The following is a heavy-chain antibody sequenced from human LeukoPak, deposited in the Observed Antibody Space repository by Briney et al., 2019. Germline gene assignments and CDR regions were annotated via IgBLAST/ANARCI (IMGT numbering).Heavy chain of an antibody. Sequence: ASVKVSCKVSGYTLTELSMHWVRQAPGKGLEWMGGFDPEDGETIYAQKFQGRVTMTEDTPTDTAYMELSSLRSEDTAVYYCATFGYCTNGVCSTLDYWGQGTLVTVSS. D-gene: IGHD2-8*01. CDR1: GYTLTELS. CDR3: ATFGYCTNGVCSTLDY. CDR2: FDPEDGET. J-gene: IGHJ4*02. V-gene: IGHV1-24*01.